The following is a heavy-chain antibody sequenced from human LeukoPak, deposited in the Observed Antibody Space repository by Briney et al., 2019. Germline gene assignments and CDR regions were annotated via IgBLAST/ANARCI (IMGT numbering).Heavy chain of an antibody. D-gene: IGHD3-22*01. V-gene: IGHV4-39*01. CDR1: GGSISSSSYY. CDR2: IYYSGST. J-gene: IGHJ4*02. Sequence: SETLSLTCTVSGGSISSSSYYWGWIRQPPGKGLEWIGSIYYSGSTCYNPSLKSRVTISVDTSKNQFSLKLSSVTAADTAVYYCASLEYYYDSSGYYFRYWGQGTLVTVSS. CDR3: ASLEYYYDSSGYYFRY.